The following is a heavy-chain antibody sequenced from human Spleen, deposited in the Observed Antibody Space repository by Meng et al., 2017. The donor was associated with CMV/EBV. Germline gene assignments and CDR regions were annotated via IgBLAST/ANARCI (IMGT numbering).Heavy chain of an antibody. J-gene: IGHJ4*02. V-gene: IGHV4-39*07. Sequence: LQESGPGLVKPSETLLPTCTVSGGSMSSSSYYWGWIRQPPGKGLEWIGSIYYSGSTYYNPSLKSRVTISVDTSKNQFSLKLSSVTAADTAVYYCARHYDFWSGYSYYFDYWGQGTLVTVSS. CDR1: GGSMSSSSYY. CDR3: ARHYDFWSGYSYYFDY. D-gene: IGHD3-3*01. CDR2: IYYSGST.